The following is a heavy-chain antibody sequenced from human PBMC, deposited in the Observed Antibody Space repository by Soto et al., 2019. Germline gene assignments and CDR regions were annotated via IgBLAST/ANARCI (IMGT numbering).Heavy chain of an antibody. CDR2: ISTDNGNT. D-gene: IGHD2-2*01. V-gene: IGHV1-18*01. CDR3: ATLYCSTSIFQLDY. Sequence: ASVKVSGKASGYTFTFYRITWVRKAPGQGLEWMGWISTDNGNTNYAQKLQGRVTMTTDTSTKTADMELSSLRSADTAVYYCATLYCSTSIFQLDYWGQGTLVTVSS. CDR1: GYTFTFYR. J-gene: IGHJ4*02.